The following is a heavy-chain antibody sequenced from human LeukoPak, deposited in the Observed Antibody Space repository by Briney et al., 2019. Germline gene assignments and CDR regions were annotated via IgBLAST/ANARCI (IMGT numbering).Heavy chain of an antibody. CDR3: ARDMVAYCGGDCPSHFDY. Sequence: PGRSLRLSCAASGFTFSSYAIRSVRQAPGKGLEWVAVISSDGSNEYYADSVKCRFTISRDNSKNALYLQMNSLRGEDTAVYYCARDMVAYCGGDCPSHFDYWGQGTLVTVSS. CDR1: GFTFSSYA. V-gene: IGHV3-30-3*01. J-gene: IGHJ4*02. CDR2: ISSDGSNE. D-gene: IGHD2-21*02.